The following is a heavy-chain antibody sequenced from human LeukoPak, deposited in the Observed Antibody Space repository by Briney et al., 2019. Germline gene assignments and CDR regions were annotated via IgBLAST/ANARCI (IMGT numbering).Heavy chain of an antibody. CDR1: GFTFSSYA. V-gene: IGHV3-23*01. D-gene: IGHD6-13*01. CDR3: AKAPRAAAGTYNGMDV. J-gene: IGHJ6*02. CDR2: ISGSGGST. Sequence: GESLRLSCAASGFTFSSYAMSWVRQAPGEGLEWVSAISGSGGSTYYADSVKGRFTISRDNSKNTLYLQMNSLRAEDTAVYYCAKAPRAAAGTYNGMDVWGQGTTVTVSS.